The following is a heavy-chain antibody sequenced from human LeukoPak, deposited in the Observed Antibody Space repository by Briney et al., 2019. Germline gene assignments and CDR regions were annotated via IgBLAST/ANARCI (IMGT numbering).Heavy chain of an antibody. D-gene: IGHD5-24*01. J-gene: IGHJ4*02. CDR3: ASEPVEMATIRFDY. CDR2: IIPIFGTA. V-gene: IGHV1-69*13. Sequence: SVKVSCKASGGTFSSYAISWVRQAPGQGLEWMGGIIPIFGTANYAQKFQGRVTITADESTSTAYMELSSLRSEDTAVYYCASEPVEMATIRFDYWGQGTLVTVSS. CDR1: GGTFSSYA.